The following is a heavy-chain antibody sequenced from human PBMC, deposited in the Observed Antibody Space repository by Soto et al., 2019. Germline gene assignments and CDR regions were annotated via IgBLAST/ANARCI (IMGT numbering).Heavy chain of an antibody. J-gene: IGHJ4*02. CDR2: ISWDGSNR. CDR1: GFTFDEYA. Sequence: GGSLRLSCAASGFTFDEYAMHWVRQPPGKGLEWVSLISWDGSNRYYVDSVQGRFTISRDNSKYSLYLEMNSLRPEDTALYYCAKDISRGPTKNYDFWSGPDYWGQGTLVTVSS. CDR3: AKDISRGPTKNYDFWSGPDY. D-gene: IGHD3-3*01. V-gene: IGHV3-43D*04.